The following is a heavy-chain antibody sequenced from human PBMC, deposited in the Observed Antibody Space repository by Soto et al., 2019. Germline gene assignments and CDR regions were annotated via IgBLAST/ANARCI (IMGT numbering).Heavy chain of an antibody. CDR1: GGSISSYY. CDR2: IYYSGST. J-gene: IGHJ6*03. CDR3: ARHGERIQLWYPYYYYMDV. D-gene: IGHD5-18*01. V-gene: IGHV4-59*08. Sequence: SETLSLTCTVSGGSISSYYWSWIRQPPGKGLEWIGYIYYSGSTSYNPSLKSRVTISVDTSKNQFSLKLSSVTAADTAVYYCARHGERIQLWYPYYYYMDVWGKGTTVTVSS.